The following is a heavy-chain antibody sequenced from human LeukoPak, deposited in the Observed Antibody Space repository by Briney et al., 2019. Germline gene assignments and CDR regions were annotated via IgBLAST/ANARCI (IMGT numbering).Heavy chain of an antibody. V-gene: IGHV3-7*03. D-gene: IGHD6-13*01. CDR3: SAAAV. Sequence: AGSLRLSCAASGFTCSSYWMSWVRQAPGKGLEWVANIKQDGSEKYYVDSVKGRFTISRDNAKNSLYLQMNSLRAEDTAVYYCSAAAVWGQGTLVTVSS. CDR1: GFTCSSYW. J-gene: IGHJ4*02. CDR2: IKQDGSEK.